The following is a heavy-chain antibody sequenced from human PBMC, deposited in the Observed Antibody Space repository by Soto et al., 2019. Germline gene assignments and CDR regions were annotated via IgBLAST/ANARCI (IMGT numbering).Heavy chain of an antibody. J-gene: IGHJ6*02. CDR2: IIPVFRSA. V-gene: IGHV1-69*13. CDR1: GGTFNKFA. Sequence: SVKVSCKASGGTFNKFAFSWVRQAPGQGFEWMGGIIPVFRSANYAQRFRGRITITADEYTSTVYLYLNDLRSDDTAVYYCARRYCASDNCPLFYYFVDLWGLGTTVTAP. CDR3: ARRYCASDNCPLFYYFVDL. D-gene: IGHD2-21*02.